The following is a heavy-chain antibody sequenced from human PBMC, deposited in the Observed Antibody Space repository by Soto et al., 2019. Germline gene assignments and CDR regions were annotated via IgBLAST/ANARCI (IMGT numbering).Heavy chain of an antibody. CDR3: TTSPFRAIVVVHAMFFNH. CDR1: GGGFNTFG. CDR2: IIPFLGSA. V-gene: IGHV1-69*01. D-gene: IGHD2-21*01. J-gene: IGHJ4*02. Sequence: QVQLVQSGAEVKKPGSSVKVSCKASGGGFNTFGFSWVRQAPGQGLEWMGGIIPFLGSANYAHKFQGRLTITADESTSTAYMELSSLKFEDTAIYYCTTSPFRAIVVVHAMFFNHWGRGTLVTVSS.